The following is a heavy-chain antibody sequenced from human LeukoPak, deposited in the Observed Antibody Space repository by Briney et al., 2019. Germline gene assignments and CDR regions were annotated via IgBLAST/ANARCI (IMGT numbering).Heavy chain of an antibody. J-gene: IGHJ5*02. Sequence: SETLSLTCTVSGGSISSSSYYWGWIRQPPGKGLEWIGSIYYSGSTYYNPSLKSRVTISVDTSKNQFSLKLSSVTAADTAVYYCARDGLPIWEAPDNWFDPWGQGTLVTVSS. CDR2: IYYSGST. CDR1: GGSISSSSYY. V-gene: IGHV4-39*07. CDR3: ARDGLPIWEAPDNWFDP. D-gene: IGHD1-26*01.